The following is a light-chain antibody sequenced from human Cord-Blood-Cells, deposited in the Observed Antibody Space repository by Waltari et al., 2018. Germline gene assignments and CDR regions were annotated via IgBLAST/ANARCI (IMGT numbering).Light chain of an antibody. CDR3: QKYYSTPFT. CDR2: WAS. CDR1: QSVLYSSNNKNY. V-gene: IGKV4-1*01. J-gene: IGKJ3*01. Sequence: DIVMTQSPDSLAVSLGERATINCKSSQSVLYSSNNKNYLAWYQQKPGQPPNLLIYWASTRESGVPDRFSGSGSGTDFTLTISSLQAEDVAVYYCQKYYSTPFTFGPGTKVDIK.